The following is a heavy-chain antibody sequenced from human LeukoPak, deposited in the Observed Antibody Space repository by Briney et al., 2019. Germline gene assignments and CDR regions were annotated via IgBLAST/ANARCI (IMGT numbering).Heavy chain of an antibody. D-gene: IGHD2/OR15-2a*01. CDR1: GFTFSSYS. V-gene: IGHV3-74*01. CDR2: INSDDSSA. Sequence: GGSLRLSCAASGFTFSSYSMHWVRQAPGRGLVWVSRINSDDSSATYADSVKGRFTISRDNAKNMLYLQMNSLSADDTAVYYCARDLIYGGQGTLVTVSS. J-gene: IGHJ4*02. CDR3: ARDLIY.